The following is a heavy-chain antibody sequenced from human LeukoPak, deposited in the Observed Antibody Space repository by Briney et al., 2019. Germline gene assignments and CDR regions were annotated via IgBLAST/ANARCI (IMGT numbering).Heavy chain of an antibody. V-gene: IGHV3-64*01. CDR2: ISSNGGST. Sequence: PGGSLRLSCAASGFTFSSFAMHWVRQAPGKGLEYVSAISSNGGSTYYANSVKGRFTISRDNSKNTLYLQVGSLRAEDMAVYYCARDGYGGSFDYWGQGSLVTVSS. J-gene: IGHJ4*02. CDR3: ARDGYGGSFDY. CDR1: GFTFSSFA. D-gene: IGHD3-16*01.